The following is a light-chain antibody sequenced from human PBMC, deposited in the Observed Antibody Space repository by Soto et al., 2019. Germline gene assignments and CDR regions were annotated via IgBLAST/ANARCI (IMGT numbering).Light chain of an antibody. Sequence: DIQMTQSPSTLSASTGDRVTITCRASQSISRCLAWYQQKIGKAPKLLIYDASTLQSGVPSRFSGSGSGTEFTLPIISLQHDDFVTYYCQQYHDYSWITFGGGTKVAIK. CDR3: QQYHDYSWIT. CDR1: QSISRC. CDR2: DAS. J-gene: IGKJ4*01. V-gene: IGKV1-5*01.